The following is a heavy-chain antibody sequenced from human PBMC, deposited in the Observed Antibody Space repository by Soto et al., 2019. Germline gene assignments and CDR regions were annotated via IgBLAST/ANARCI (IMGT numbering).Heavy chain of an antibody. CDR3: AIVGYCSSTSCYAGFDP. D-gene: IGHD2-2*01. V-gene: IGHV1-8*01. J-gene: IGHJ5*02. CDR2: MNPNSGNT. Sequence: ASVKVSCKASGYTFTSYDINWVRQATGQGLEWMGWMNPNSGNTGYAQKFQGRVTMTRNTSISTAYMELSSLRSEDTAVYYCAIVGYCSSTSCYAGFDPWGQGTLVTVSS. CDR1: GYTFTSYD.